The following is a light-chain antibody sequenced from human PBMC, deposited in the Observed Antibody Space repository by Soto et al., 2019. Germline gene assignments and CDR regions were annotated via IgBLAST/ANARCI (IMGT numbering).Light chain of an antibody. CDR2: DAT. Sequence: DIQMTQSPSSLSASIGDRVTITCQASQVISNYLHWYQQKPGKAPNLLIYDATNSETGVPSMFIGSGSGTHYTFTVSSLEREDIATDYCQQYANLAYTFGQGTKLEIK. CDR1: QVISNY. CDR3: QQYANLAYT. V-gene: IGKV1-33*01. J-gene: IGKJ2*01.